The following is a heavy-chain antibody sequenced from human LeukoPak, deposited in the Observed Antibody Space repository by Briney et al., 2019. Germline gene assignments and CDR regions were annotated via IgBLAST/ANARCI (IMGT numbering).Heavy chain of an antibody. CDR3: ARIQLEWLLYYYYYGMDV. V-gene: IGHV7-4-1*02. D-gene: IGHD3-3*01. CDR1: GYTFTSYA. J-gene: IGHJ6*02. CDR2: INTNTGNP. Sequence: ASVKVSCKASGYTFTSYAMNWVRQAPGQGLEWMGWINTNTGNPTYAQGFTGRFVFSLDTSVSTAYLQISSLKAEDTAVYYCARIQLEWLLYYYYYGMDVWGQGTTVTVSS.